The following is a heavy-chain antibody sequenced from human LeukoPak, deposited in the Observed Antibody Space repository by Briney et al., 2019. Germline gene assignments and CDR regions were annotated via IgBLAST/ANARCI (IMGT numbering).Heavy chain of an antibody. CDR2: IYYSGST. V-gene: IGHV4-30-4*01. J-gene: IGHJ4*02. Sequence: QTLSLTCTVSGGSISSGDYYWSWIRQPPGTGLEWIGYIYYSGSTYYNPSLKSRVTISVDTSKNQFSLKLSSVTAADTAVYYCARGELTYRAWPDYWGQGTLVTVSS. CDR3: ARGELTYRAWPDY. D-gene: IGHD1-26*01. CDR1: GGSISSGDYY.